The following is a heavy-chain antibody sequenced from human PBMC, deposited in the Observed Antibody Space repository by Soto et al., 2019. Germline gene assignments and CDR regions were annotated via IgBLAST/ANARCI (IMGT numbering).Heavy chain of an antibody. V-gene: IGHV4-61*01. D-gene: IGHD2-15*01. Sequence: PSETLSLSCTVSGGSVSSGSYYWSWIRQPPGKGLEWIGYIYYSGSTNYNPSLKSRVTISVDTSKNQFSLKLSSVTAADTAVYYCARDIWGYCSGGSCYSNYYYGMDVWGQGTTVTVSS. J-gene: IGHJ6*02. CDR2: IYYSGST. CDR3: ARDIWGYCSGGSCYSNYYYGMDV. CDR1: GGSVSSGSYY.